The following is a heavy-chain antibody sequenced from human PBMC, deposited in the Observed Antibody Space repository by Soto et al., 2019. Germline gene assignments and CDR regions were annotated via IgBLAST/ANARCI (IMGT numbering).Heavy chain of an antibody. CDR3: ARDFKAPNDAWAFDF. CDR2: IYRGGTT. CDR1: GASISSTDW. D-gene: IGHD3-16*01. Sequence: QVQLQQSRPGLVMPSGTLSLTCAVSGASISSTDWWNWVRRPPGNGLEWTGEIYRGGTTIYNPSLKGRVTMSLDESKNHLSLKLTSVTAAETAVYYCARDFKAPNDAWAFDFWGQGTLVTVSS. V-gene: IGHV4-4*02. J-gene: IGHJ4*02.